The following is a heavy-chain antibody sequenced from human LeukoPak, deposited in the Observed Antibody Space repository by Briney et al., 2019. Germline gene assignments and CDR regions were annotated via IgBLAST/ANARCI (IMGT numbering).Heavy chain of an antibody. D-gene: IGHD6-13*01. CDR2: IYYSGST. Sequence: PSETLSLTCTVSGGSISSSSYYWGWIRQPPGKGLEWIGSIYYSGSTYYNPSLKSRVTISVDTSKNLFSLKLSSVTAADTAVYYCEIQYSSSWYRDFFDYWGQGTLVTVSS. J-gene: IGHJ4*02. CDR3: EIQYSSSWYRDFFDY. CDR1: GGSISSSSYY. V-gene: IGHV4-39*01.